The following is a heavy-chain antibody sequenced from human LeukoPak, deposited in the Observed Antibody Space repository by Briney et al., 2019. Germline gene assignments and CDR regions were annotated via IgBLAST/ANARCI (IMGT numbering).Heavy chain of an antibody. V-gene: IGHV1-2*02. CDR1: GYTFTGYY. Sequence: GASVKVSCKASGYTFTGYYMHWVRQAPGQGLEWMGWINPNSGGTNYAQRFQGKVTMTRDTSISTAYMELSRLRSDDTAFYYCEDSYYDSSGYAEKAFDIWGQGTLVTVSS. D-gene: IGHD3-22*01. CDR3: EDSYYDSSGYAEKAFDI. CDR2: INPNSGGT. J-gene: IGHJ3*02.